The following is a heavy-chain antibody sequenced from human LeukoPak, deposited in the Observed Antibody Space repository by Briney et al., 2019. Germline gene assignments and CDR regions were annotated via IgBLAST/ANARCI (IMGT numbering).Heavy chain of an antibody. CDR1: GFTFSSYA. D-gene: IGHD6-13*01. CDR2: ISGSGGRT. J-gene: IGHJ4*02. Sequence: GGSLRLSCAASGFTFSSYAMSWVRQAPGKGLEWVSAISGSGGRTYYADSVKGRFTISRDNSKNTLYLQMNSLRAEDTAVYYCAKASLHRGYSSSWYDYWGQGTLVTVSS. V-gene: IGHV3-23*01. CDR3: AKASLHRGYSSSWYDY.